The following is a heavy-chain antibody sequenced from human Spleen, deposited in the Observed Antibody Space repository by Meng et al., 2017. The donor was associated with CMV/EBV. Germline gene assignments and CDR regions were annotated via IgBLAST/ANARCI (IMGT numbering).Heavy chain of an antibody. J-gene: IGHJ4*02. CDR1: GYSISSGYY. CDR3: ARFPLTYSSGWLEDY. V-gene: IGHV4-38-2*02. D-gene: IGHD6-19*01. Sequence: SETLSLTCTVSGYSISSGYYWGWIRQPPGKGLEWIGSIYHSGSTYYNPSLKSRVTISVDTSKNQFSLKLSSVTAADTAVYYCARFPLTYSSGWLEDYWGQGTLVTVFS. CDR2: IYHSGST.